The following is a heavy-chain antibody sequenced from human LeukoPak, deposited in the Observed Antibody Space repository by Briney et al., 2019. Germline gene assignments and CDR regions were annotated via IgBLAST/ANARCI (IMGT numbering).Heavy chain of an antibody. CDR1: GGTFSSYA. CDR3: ARGGYDILTGYYSI. J-gene: IGHJ4*02. Sequence: PVKVSCKASGGTFSSYAISWVRQAPGQGLEWMGGIIPIFGTANYAQKFQGRVTITADESTSTAYMELSSPRSEDTAVYYCARGGYDILTGYYSIWGQGTLVTVSS. CDR2: IIPIFGTA. V-gene: IGHV1-69*13. D-gene: IGHD3-9*01.